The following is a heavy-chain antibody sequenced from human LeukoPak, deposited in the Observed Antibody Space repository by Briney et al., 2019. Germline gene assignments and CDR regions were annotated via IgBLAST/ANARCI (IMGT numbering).Heavy chain of an antibody. V-gene: IGHV3-23*01. CDR3: AKGSSSGEDFDY. Sequence: GGSLRLSCAAPGFTFSSYAMSWVRQAPGKGLEWVSAISGSGGSTYYADSVKGRFTISRDNSKNTLYLQMNSLRAEDTAVYYCAKGSSSGEDFDYWGQGTLVTVSS. D-gene: IGHD6-6*01. CDR1: GFTFSSYA. J-gene: IGHJ4*02. CDR2: ISGSGGST.